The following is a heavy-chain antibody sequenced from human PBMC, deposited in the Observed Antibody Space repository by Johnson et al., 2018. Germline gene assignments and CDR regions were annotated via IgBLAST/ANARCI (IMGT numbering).Heavy chain of an antibody. CDR2: IRNKRHGGTA. V-gene: IGHV3-49*04. J-gene: IGHJ6*03. CDR3: TRIGGDDYGRPYYYYMDV. D-gene: IGHD3-16*01. Sequence: VQLVESGGGLAQPGRSLRLSCTTSGFAFGIYSMNWVRQAPGKGLEWVALIRNKRHGGTADYAASVRDRFIVSSDDSRSTAYLQMHRLRAEDTAVYYCTRIGGDDYGRPYYYYMDVWGPGTTVTVSS. CDR1: GFAFGIYS.